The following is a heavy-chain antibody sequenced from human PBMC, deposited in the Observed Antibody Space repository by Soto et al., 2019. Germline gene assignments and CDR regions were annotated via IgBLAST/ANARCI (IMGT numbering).Heavy chain of an antibody. CDR2: IRDGGEST. Sequence: EVQLLESGGGLVQPGESLRLSCAFSGFIFGNYMMTWVRQAPGKGLEWVSTIRDGGESTYYADSVKGRFTISRDNSKNTLYLQMGSLGVEDTAVYYCAPHVHCSGGSCHYDAFDIRGQGTMVTVSS. CDR1: GFIFGNYM. V-gene: IGHV3-23*01. D-gene: IGHD2-15*01. CDR3: APHVHCSGGSCHYDAFDI. J-gene: IGHJ3*02.